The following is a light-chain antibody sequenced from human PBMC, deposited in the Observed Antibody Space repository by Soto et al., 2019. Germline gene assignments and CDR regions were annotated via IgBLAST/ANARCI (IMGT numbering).Light chain of an antibody. V-gene: IGLV6-57*04. CDR1: SGSIASNY. Sequence: LIQPHSVSESPGKTVTISCTRSSGSIASNYVQWYQQRPGSAPTTVIYEDNQRPSGVPDRFSGSTDGSSNSASLTISGLQTEDEADYYCQSYDSSTVVFGGGTKLTVL. J-gene: IGLJ2*01. CDR2: EDN. CDR3: QSYDSSTVV.